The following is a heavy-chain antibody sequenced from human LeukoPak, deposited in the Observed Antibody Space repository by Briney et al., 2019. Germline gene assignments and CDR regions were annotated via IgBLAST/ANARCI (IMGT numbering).Heavy chain of an antibody. J-gene: IGHJ4*02. Sequence: SETLSLTCTVSGGSISSSSYYWGWIRQPPGKGLEWIGSIYYSGSTYYNPSLKSRVTISVDTSKNQFSLKLSSVTAADTAVYYCARAPTHDYWGQGTLVTVSS. CDR2: IYYSGST. CDR3: ARAPTHDY. CDR1: GGSISSSSYY. V-gene: IGHV4-39*07.